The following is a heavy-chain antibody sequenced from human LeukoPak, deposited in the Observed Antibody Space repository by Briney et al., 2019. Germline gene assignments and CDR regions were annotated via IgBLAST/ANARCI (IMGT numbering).Heavy chain of an antibody. CDR3: AKRAMTPGYSSGWNVDYYYYYGMDV. J-gene: IGHJ6*02. Sequence: SETLSLTCAVYGGSFSDYYWSCIRQPPGRGLEWIGEINHSGSTNYNPSLKSRVTISVDTSKNQFSLKLSSVTAADTAVYYCAKRAMTPGYSSGWNVDYYYYYGMDVWGQGTTVTVSS. CDR2: INHSGST. CDR1: GGSFSDYY. D-gene: IGHD6-19*01. V-gene: IGHV4-34*01.